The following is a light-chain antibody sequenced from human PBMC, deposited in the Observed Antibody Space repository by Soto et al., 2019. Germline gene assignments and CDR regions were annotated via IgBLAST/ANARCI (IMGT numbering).Light chain of an antibody. J-gene: IGKJ1*01. Sequence: AIRMTQSPSSLSASTGDRVTITCRASQGISSYLAWYQQKPGKAPKLLIYAASNLETGVPSRFSGSGSGTDFTFTISSLQPEDIATYYCQQYDNLPWTFGQGTKVDIK. CDR1: QGISSY. CDR2: AAS. V-gene: IGKV1-8*01. CDR3: QQYDNLPWT.